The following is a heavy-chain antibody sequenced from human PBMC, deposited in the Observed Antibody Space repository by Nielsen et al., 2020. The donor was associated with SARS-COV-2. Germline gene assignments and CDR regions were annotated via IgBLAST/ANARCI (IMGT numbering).Heavy chain of an antibody. D-gene: IGHD3-22*01. CDR2: ISGYNGNT. J-gene: IGHJ5*02. Sequence: ASVKVSCKASGYTFSSYGISWVRQAPGQGLEWMGWISGYNGNTNFPHKLQGRVTMTTDTSTSTAYMELRSLRSDDTAVYYCARVDDSSGYYPRNWFDPWGQGTLVTVSS. CDR1: GYTFSSYG. V-gene: IGHV1-18*01. CDR3: ARVDDSSGYYPRNWFDP.